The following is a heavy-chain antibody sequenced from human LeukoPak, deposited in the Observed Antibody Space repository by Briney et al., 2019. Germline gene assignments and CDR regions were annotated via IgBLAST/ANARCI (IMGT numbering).Heavy chain of an antibody. V-gene: IGHV3-7*03. CDR3: ASGGHLDY. D-gene: IGHD3-16*01. J-gene: IGHJ4*02. CDR1: GITFSRFW. Sequence: GWSLRLSCAASGITFSRFWMSWLRQAPGKGLQWVAHINQDGSEKHYVDSVKGRFTISRDNAENSLYLQMNSLRAEDTAVYYCASGGHLDYWGQGALVTVAS. CDR2: INQDGSEK.